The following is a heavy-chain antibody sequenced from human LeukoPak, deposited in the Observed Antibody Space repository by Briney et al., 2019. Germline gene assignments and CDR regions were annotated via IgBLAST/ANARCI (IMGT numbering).Heavy chain of an antibody. CDR2: IYYTGGT. Sequence: SETLSLTCTVSGGSVSTSTYYWGWIRQPPGKGLESIGSIYYTGGTYYNPSLKSRVTISVDTSENQFSLKLTSVTAADTAVYYCARLFSHYNYYMDVWGKGATVTVSS. CDR1: GGSVSTSTYY. V-gene: IGHV4-39*01. D-gene: IGHD2-21*01. CDR3: ARLFSHYNYYMDV. J-gene: IGHJ6*03.